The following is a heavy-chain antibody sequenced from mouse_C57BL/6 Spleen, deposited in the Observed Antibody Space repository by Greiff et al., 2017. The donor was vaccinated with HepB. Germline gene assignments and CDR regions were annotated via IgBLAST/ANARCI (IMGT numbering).Heavy chain of an antibody. J-gene: IGHJ2*01. D-gene: IGHD1-1*01. CDR3: ARSGYYGSSHFDY. CDR1: GYTFTSYW. V-gene: IGHV1-55*01. Sequence: QVQLQQSGAELVKPGASVKMSCKASGYTFTSYWITWVKQRPGQGLEWIGDIYPGSGSTNYNEKFKSKATLTVDTSSSTAYMQLSSLTSEDSAVYYCARSGYYGSSHFDYWGQGTTLTVSS. CDR2: IYPGSGST.